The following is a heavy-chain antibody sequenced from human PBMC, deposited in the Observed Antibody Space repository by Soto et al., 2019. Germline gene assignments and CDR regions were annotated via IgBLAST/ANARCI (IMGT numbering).Heavy chain of an antibody. V-gene: IGHV1-69*02. Sequence: QVQLVQSGAEVKKPGSSVKVSCTASGGTFSSYTISWVRQAPGQGLEWMGRIIPILGIANYAQKFQRRVTSTADKSSGTAYREPGILSPVDTAVYYCASAIDYDYIWAIYRFGDAFDIWGQGKMVTVSS. CDR2: IIPILGIA. CDR3: ASAIDYDYIWAIYRFGDAFDI. CDR1: GGTFSSYT. D-gene: IGHD3-16*02. J-gene: IGHJ3*02.